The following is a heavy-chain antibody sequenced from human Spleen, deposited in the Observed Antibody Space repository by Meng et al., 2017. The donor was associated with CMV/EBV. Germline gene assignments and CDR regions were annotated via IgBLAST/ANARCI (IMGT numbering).Heavy chain of an antibody. D-gene: IGHD3-22*01. J-gene: IGHJ4*02. CDR1: GFTFSKFD. CDR2: LHSTGYT. V-gene: IGHV3-13*01. CDR3: ARGMFDSSAYYSPPPDY. Sequence: GGSLRLSCAASGFTFSKFDMHWVRQPIGKGLEWVSALHSTGYTYYSDSVKGRFTISRENAKSSLYLQMNSLRAEDTAVYYCARGMFDSSAYYSPPPDYWGQGSLVTVSS.